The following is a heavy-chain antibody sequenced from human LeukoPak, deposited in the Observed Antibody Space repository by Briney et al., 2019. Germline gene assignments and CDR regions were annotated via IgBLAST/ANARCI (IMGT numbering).Heavy chain of an antibody. CDR1: GGSISNRSHF. V-gene: IGHV4-39*07. Sequence: PSKTLSLTCIVSGGSISNRSHFWGWIRQPPGKGLEWIGSIYYSGNTYYNPSLKSRVTISVDTSKNQFSLKLSSVTAADTAVYYCARDQTDKGDAFDMWGQGRMVTASS. CDR2: IYYSGNT. J-gene: IGHJ3*02. D-gene: IGHD2-21*02. CDR3: ARDQTDKGDAFDM.